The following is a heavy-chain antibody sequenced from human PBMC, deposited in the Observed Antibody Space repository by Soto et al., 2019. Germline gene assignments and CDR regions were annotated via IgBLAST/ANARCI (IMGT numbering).Heavy chain of an antibody. CDR3: AREEMATTHDAFDI. CDR2: IIPIFGTA. CDR1: GGTFSSYA. Sequence: GASVKVSCKASGGTFSSYAISWVRQAPGQGLEWMGGIIPIFGTANYAQKFQGRVTITADGSTSTAYMELSSLRSEDTAVYYCAREEMATTHDAFDIWGQGTMVTVSS. V-gene: IGHV1-69*13. J-gene: IGHJ3*02. D-gene: IGHD5-12*01.